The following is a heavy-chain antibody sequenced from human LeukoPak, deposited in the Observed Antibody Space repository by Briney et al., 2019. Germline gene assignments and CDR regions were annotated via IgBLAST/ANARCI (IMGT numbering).Heavy chain of an antibody. CDR3: ASSGVFGVVIGPYYYYMDV. Sequence: EASVKVSCKASGGTFSSYAISWVRQAPGQGLEWMGGIIPIFGTANYAQKFQGRVTITADESTSTAYMELSSLRSEDTAVYYCASSGVFGVVIGPYYYYMDVWGKGTTVTVSS. J-gene: IGHJ6*03. CDR2: IIPIFGTA. D-gene: IGHD3-3*01. V-gene: IGHV1-69*13. CDR1: GGTFSSYA.